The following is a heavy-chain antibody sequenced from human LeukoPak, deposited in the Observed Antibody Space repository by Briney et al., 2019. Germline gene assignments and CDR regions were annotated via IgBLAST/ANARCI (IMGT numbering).Heavy chain of an antibody. J-gene: IGHJ4*02. CDR3: ARAVEMATTEDY. V-gene: IGHV3-48*03. CDR2: ISSSGSTI. CDR1: GFTFSSYE. D-gene: IGHD5-24*01. Sequence: GGSLRLSCAASGFTFSSYEMNWVRQAPGKGLEWVSYISSSGSTIYYADSVKGRFTISRDNAKNSLYLQMNSLRAEDTAVYYCARAVEMATTEDYWGQGTLVTVSS.